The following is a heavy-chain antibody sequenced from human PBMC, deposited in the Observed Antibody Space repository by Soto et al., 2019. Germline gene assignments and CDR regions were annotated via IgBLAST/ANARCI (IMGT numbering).Heavy chain of an antibody. J-gene: IGHJ4*02. V-gene: IGHV3-15*07. CDR1: GFPFINDW. CDR3: VTVHGQKAWCLDF. D-gene: IGHD2-15*01. CDR2: IKGNSYGATS. Sequence: EVQLLESGGGLVKPGGSLRLSCAASGFPFINDWMNWVRQAPGKGLEWVGHIKGNSYGATSDYAAPVKGRFTISRDDSKNMVYLQMTSLTNEDTATYYCVTVHGQKAWCLDFWGPGALVTVSS.